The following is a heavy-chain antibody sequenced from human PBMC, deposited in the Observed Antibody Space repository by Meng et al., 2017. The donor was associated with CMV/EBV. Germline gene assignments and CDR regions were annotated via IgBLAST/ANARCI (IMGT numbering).Heavy chain of an antibody. Sequence: TVSGGSISGSSYYWGWIRQPPGKGLEWIGSIYYSGSTYYNPSLKSRVTISVDTSKNQFSLKLSSVTAADTAVYYCARLALRFLEWALWGQGTLVTVSS. CDR1: GGSISGSSYY. V-gene: IGHV4-39*07. CDR3: ARLALRFLEWAL. CDR2: IYYSGST. D-gene: IGHD3-3*01. J-gene: IGHJ4*02.